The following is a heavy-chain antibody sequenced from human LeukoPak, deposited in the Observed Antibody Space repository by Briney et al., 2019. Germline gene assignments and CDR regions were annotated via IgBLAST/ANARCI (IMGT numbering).Heavy chain of an antibody. J-gene: IGHJ4*02. CDR2: IYTSGST. V-gene: IGHV4-4*07. Sequence: SSETLSLTCTVSGGSISSYYWSWIRQPAGKGLEWIGRIYTSGSTNYNPSLKSRVTMSVDTSKNQFSLKLSSVTAADTAVYYCARALRAVAGTLFDYWGQGTLVTVSS. CDR1: GGSISSYY. CDR3: ARALRAVAGTLFDY. D-gene: IGHD6-19*01.